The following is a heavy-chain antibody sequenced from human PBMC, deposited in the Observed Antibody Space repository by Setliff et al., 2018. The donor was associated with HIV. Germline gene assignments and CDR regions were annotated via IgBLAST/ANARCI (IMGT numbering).Heavy chain of an antibody. V-gene: IGHV4-59*12. CDR2: IYYSGMT. CDR1: GCSISSYY. CDR3: ARALGSRYDWNYRYWYFDL. J-gene: IGHJ2*01. D-gene: IGHD1-7*01. Sequence: SETLSLTCSVPGCSISSYYWSWIRQPPGKGLEWFGDIYYSGMTNYNPSLQSRVTISLDTSKNQFSLKLSSVTAADTAVYYCARALGSRYDWNYRYWYFDLWGRGTLVTVSS.